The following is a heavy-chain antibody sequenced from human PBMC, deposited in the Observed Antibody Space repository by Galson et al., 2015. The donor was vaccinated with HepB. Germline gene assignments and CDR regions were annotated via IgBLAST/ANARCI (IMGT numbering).Heavy chain of an antibody. CDR3: AKDPDYYGAGSYSYHGMDV. CDR2: ISHDGSDT. J-gene: IGHJ6*02. D-gene: IGHD3-10*01. Sequence: SLRLSCAASGFTFNFFAINWVRQAPGKGLEWVAVISHDGSDTYYADSVKGRFTISRDDSKSTLYLQMNSLRVEGTAVYYCAKDPDYYGAGSYSYHGMDVWGQGTTVTVSS. V-gene: IGHV3-30*04. CDR1: GFTFNFFA.